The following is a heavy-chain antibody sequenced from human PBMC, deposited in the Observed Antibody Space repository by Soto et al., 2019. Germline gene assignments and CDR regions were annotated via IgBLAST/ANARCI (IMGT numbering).Heavy chain of an antibody. Sequence: QVQLQQWGAGLLKPSETLSLTCAVYGGSFSGYYWSWIRQPPGKGLEWIGEINHSGSTNYNPSLKSRVTISVDTSKNQFSLKLSSVTAADTAVYYCARGDCSSTSCYFDYWGRGTLVTVSS. V-gene: IGHV4-34*01. D-gene: IGHD2-2*01. CDR3: ARGDCSSTSCYFDY. CDR1: GGSFSGYY. CDR2: INHSGST. J-gene: IGHJ4*02.